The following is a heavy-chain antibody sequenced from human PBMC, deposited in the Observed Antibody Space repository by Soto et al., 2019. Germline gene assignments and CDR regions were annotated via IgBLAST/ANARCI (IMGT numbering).Heavy chain of an antibody. Sequence: EVQLVESVGGLVQPGGSLRLSCASSGFTFSSYSMNWVRQAPGKGLEWVSYISSSSSTIYYADSVKGRFTISRDNAKNSLYLQMNSLRAEDTAVYYCARDSSGSLYWGQGTLVTVSS. J-gene: IGHJ4*02. CDR3: ARDSSGSLY. CDR1: GFTFSSYS. D-gene: IGHD2-15*01. V-gene: IGHV3-48*01. CDR2: ISSSSSTI.